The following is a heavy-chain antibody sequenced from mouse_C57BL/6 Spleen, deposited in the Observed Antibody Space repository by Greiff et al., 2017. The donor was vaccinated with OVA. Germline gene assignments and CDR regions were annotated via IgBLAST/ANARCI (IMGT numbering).Heavy chain of an antibody. CDR2: INYDGSST. Sequence: EVQRVESEGGLVQPGSSMKLSCTASGFTFSDYYMAWVRQVPEKGLEWVANINYDGSSTYYLDSLKSRFIISRDNAKNILYLQMSSLKSEDTATYYCARGLITTVVATDYAMDYWGQGTSVTVSS. D-gene: IGHD1-1*01. CDR1: GFTFSDYY. CDR3: ARGLITTVVATDYAMDY. V-gene: IGHV5-16*01. J-gene: IGHJ4*01.